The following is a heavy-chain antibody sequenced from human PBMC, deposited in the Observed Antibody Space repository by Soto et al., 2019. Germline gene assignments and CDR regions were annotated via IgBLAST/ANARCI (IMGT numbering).Heavy chain of an antibody. CDR1: GFTVSSYA. Sequence: PGGSLRLSCAASGFTVSSYAMSWVRQAPGQGLEWVSAISGSGGSTYYADSVKGRFTISRDNSKNTLYLQMNSLRAEDTAVYYCAKDGKAPSARSSGPSARREGQFDYWGQGTLVTVSS. CDR3: AKDGKAPSARSSGPSARREGQFDY. D-gene: IGHD6-6*01. J-gene: IGHJ4*02. V-gene: IGHV3-23*01. CDR2: ISGSGGST.